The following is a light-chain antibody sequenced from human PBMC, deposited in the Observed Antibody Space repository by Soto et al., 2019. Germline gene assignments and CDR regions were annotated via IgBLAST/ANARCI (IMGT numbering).Light chain of an antibody. V-gene: IGKV3-11*01. Sequence: EVVLTQSPATLSLSPGEGATLSCRASQSIGNYLAWYQQKPGQAPRLLIYATSNRATGIPARFSGSGSGTDFTLTISSLEPEDFEVYYCQQRSSWQFTFGPGTKVDIK. CDR1: QSIGNY. CDR3: QQRSSWQFT. CDR2: ATS. J-gene: IGKJ3*01.